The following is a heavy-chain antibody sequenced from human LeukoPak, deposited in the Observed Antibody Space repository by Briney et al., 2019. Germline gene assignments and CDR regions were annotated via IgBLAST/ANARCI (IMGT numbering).Heavy chain of an antibody. D-gene: IGHD3-10*01. CDR3: AKDIFTMVRGVVDY. CDR1: GFTFDDYA. V-gene: IGHV3-9*01. Sequence: GRSLRLSCAASGFTFDDYAMHWVRQAPGKGLEWVSGISWNSGSIGYADSVKGRSTISRDNAKNSLYLQMNSLRAEDTALYYCAKDIFTMVRGVVDYWGQGTLVTVSS. J-gene: IGHJ4*02. CDR2: ISWNSGSI.